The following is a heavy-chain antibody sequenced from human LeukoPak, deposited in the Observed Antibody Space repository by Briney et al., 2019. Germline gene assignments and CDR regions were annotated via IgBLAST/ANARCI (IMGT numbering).Heavy chain of an antibody. CDR3: AKEVGYGMDV. Sequence: GGSLRLSCAASGFTFSSYAMHWVRQAPGKGLEWVAVISYDGSNKYYADSVKGRFTISRDNSKNTLYLQMNTLRAEDTAVYCCAKEVGYGMDVWGQGTTVTVSS. CDR2: ISYDGSNK. D-gene: IGHD1-26*01. V-gene: IGHV3-30*01. CDR1: GFTFSSYA. J-gene: IGHJ6*02.